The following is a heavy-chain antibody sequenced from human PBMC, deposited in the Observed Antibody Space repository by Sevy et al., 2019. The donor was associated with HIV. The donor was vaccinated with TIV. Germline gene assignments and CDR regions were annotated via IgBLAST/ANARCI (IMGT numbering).Heavy chain of an antibody. J-gene: IGHJ5*02. CDR2: IFYNGHI. D-gene: IGHD1-26*01. Sequence: SETLSLTCTLSGGSITSLYWNWIRQPPGKGLEWIANIFYNGHINYNPSLKSRVTLSLDTSKNQFSLRLRSVTAADTAMYYCAGENAWGRGSSWGQGTLVTVSS. V-gene: IGHV4-59*08. CDR1: GGSITSLY. CDR3: AGENAWGRGSS.